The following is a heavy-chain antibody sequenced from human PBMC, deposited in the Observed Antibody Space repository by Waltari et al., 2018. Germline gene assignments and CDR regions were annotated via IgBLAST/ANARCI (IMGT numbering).Heavy chain of an antibody. V-gene: IGHV4-34*01. J-gene: IGHJ6*02. CDR3: ARVGDYHGSGRFGLDV. CDR2: INRDGSN. CDR1: GGSFSGYF. D-gene: IGHD3-10*01. Sequence: QVQLQQWGAGLLKPSETLSLTCAVYGGSFSGYFWSWIRQSPGKGLEWIGQINRDGSNKFNPSLKSRVAMSVDTIKSQFSLRLSSVTAADAAVYYCARVGDYHGSGRFGLDVWGQGTRVTVSS.